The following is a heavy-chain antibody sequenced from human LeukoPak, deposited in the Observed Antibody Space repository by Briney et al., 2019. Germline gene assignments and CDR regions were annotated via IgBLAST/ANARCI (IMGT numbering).Heavy chain of an antibody. D-gene: IGHD5-12*01. CDR3: AREVAYSGYEGD. CDR1: GGSISSNSYY. Sequence: SETLSLTCTVSGGSISSNSYYWGWIRQPPGKGLEWIGSIYYSGSTYYNPSLKSRVTISVDTSKNQFSLKLSSVTAADTAVYYCAREVAYSGYEGDWGQGTLVTVSS. V-gene: IGHV4-39*02. J-gene: IGHJ4*02. CDR2: IYYSGST.